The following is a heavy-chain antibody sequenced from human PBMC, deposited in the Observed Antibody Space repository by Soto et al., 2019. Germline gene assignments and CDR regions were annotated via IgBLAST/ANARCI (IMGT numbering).Heavy chain of an antibody. CDR1: GGTFRAYG. CDR3: AKSNRPTAPFDY. J-gene: IGHJ4*02. Sequence: GALRLSWAAAGGTFRAYGRSWVRQATGKGLEWVSGISASGGSTYYADSVKGRFTISRDNSKSTMYLQMNSLRAEDTALYYCAKSNRPTAPFDYWGQGTLVTVSS. D-gene: IGHD4-4*01. V-gene: IGHV3-23*01. CDR2: ISASGGST.